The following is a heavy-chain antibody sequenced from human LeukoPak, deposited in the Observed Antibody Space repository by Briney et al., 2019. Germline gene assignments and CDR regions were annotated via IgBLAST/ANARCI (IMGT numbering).Heavy chain of an antibody. D-gene: IGHD5-24*01. V-gene: IGHV3-7*05. CDR1: GFTISSHW. CDR2: IKQDGSER. CDR3: ARQTEGNAYNRY. Sequence: GGSLRLSCAVEGFTISSHWMTWVRQAPGKGLEWVANIKQDGSERNYVDSVKGRFTISRDNAKNSLSLQMNSLRAEDTAVYYCARQTEGNAYNRYWGQGTLVTVSS. J-gene: IGHJ4*02.